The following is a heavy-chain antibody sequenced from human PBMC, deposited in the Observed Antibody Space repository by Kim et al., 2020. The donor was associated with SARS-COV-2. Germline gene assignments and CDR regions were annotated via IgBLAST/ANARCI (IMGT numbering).Heavy chain of an antibody. V-gene: IGHV3-43*01. D-gene: IGHD3-9*01. CDR1: GFTFDDYT. CDR3: AGGIDWLQFDY. CDR2: ISWDGGST. Sequence: GGSLRLSCAASGFTFDDYTMHWVRQAPGKGLEWVSLISWDGGSTYYADSVKGRFTISRDNSKNSLYLQMNSLRTEDTALYYCAGGIDWLQFDYWGQGTLVTVSS. J-gene: IGHJ4*02.